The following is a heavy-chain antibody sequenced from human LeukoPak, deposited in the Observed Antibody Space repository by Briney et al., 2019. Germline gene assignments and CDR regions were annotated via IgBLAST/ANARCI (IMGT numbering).Heavy chain of an antibody. Sequence: SVKVSCKASGGTFSSYTISWVRQAPGQGLEWMGRIIPILGIANYAQKFQGRVTITADKSTSTAYMELSSLRSEDTAVYYCATHDYDFWSGYHYYMDVWGKGTTVTVSS. CDR2: IIPILGIA. D-gene: IGHD3-3*01. CDR1: GGTFSSYT. CDR3: ATHDYDFWSGYHYYMDV. V-gene: IGHV1-69*02. J-gene: IGHJ6*03.